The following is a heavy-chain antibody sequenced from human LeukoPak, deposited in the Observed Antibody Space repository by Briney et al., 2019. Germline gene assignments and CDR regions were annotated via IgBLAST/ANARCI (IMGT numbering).Heavy chain of an antibody. J-gene: IGHJ6*02. Sequence: GGSLRLSCAASGFTFSGYAMSWVRQAPGKGLEWVSALSGLGDNTYYADSVKGRFTISRDNSRDTVSLQMNSLRAEDTAVYYCVKDRPCDPCMPMDAWGQGTTVTVSS. CDR1: GFTFSGYA. CDR2: LSGLGDNT. CDR3: VKDRPCDPCMPMDA. D-gene: IGHD2-2*01. V-gene: IGHV3-23*01.